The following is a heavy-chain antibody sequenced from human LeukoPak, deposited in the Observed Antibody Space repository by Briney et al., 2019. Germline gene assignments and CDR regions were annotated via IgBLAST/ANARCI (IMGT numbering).Heavy chain of an antibody. CDR1: GFTFSNYW. CDR3: ARVVGDGATYGPFDY. V-gene: IGHV3-7*05. CDR2: INQDGSEK. D-gene: IGHD5-12*01. Sequence: GGSLRLSCAASGFTFSNYWMSWVRQAPGKGLEWVAHINQDGSEKYYVDSVKGRFTISRDNAKNSLYLQMNSLRAEDTAVYYCARVVGDGATYGPFDYWGQGTLVTVSS. J-gene: IGHJ4*02.